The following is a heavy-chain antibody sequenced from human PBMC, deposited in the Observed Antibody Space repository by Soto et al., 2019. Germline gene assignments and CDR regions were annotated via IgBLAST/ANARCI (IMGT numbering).Heavy chain of an antibody. CDR3: AELLVVNEVNWLDP. V-gene: IGHV4-59*08. D-gene: IGHD2-8*01. CDR2: IYYSGST. Sequence: ETLSLTCTVSGGSISNYYWSWIRQAPGKGLEWIGYIYYSGSTKYNPSLKSRVTMSVDTSKNQFSLKLTSVTAADTAIYYCAELLVVNEVNWLDPWGQGSLVTVSS. CDR1: GGSISNYY. J-gene: IGHJ5*02.